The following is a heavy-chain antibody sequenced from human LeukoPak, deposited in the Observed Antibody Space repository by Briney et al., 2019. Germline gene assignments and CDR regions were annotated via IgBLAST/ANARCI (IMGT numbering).Heavy chain of an antibody. CDR3: AREVIAVAGTGNFDY. J-gene: IGHJ4*02. CDR1: GGSISSGSYY. Sequence: PSQTLSLTCTVSGGSISSGSYYWSWIRQPAGKGLERIGRIYTSGSTNYSPSLKSRVTISVDTSKNQFSLKLSSVTAADTAVYYCAREVIAVAGTGNFDYWGQGTLVTVSS. D-gene: IGHD6-19*01. V-gene: IGHV4-61*02. CDR2: IYTSGST.